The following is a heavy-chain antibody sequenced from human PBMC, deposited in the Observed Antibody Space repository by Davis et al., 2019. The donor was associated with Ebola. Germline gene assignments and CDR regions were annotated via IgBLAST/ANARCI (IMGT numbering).Heavy chain of an antibody. Sequence: MPSETLSLTCAVYGGPFSGYYWSWIRQPPGKGLEWIGEINHSGSTNYNPSLKSRVTISVDTSKNQFSLKLSSVTAADTAVYYCARASPTVTYYYYGMDVWGQGTTVTVSS. CDR3: ARASPTVTYYYYGMDV. CDR2: INHSGST. V-gene: IGHV4-34*01. D-gene: IGHD4-11*01. J-gene: IGHJ6*02. CDR1: GGPFSGYY.